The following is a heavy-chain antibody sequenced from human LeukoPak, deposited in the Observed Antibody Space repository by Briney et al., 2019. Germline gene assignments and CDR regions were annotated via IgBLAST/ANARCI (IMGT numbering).Heavy chain of an antibody. J-gene: IGHJ4*02. CDR3: ALNVDTAMVYDY. D-gene: IGHD5-18*01. CDR1: GGSISSYY. Sequence: PSETLSLTCTVSGGSISSYYWSWIRQPPGKGLEWIGYIYYSGSTNYNPSLKSRVTISVDTSKNQFSLKLSSVTAADTAVYYCALNVDTAMVYDYWGQGTLVTVSS. V-gene: IGHV4-59*01. CDR2: IYYSGST.